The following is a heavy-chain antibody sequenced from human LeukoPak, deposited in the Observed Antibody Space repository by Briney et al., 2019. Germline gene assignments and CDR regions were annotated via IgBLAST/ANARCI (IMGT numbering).Heavy chain of an antibody. Sequence: SLRLSCAASGFTFEDYAMHWVRQAPGKGLEWVSGISWSSGYIDYADSVKGRFTISRDNAKNSLYLQMDSLRVEDTAFYYCAKDNRRHYTSGPNPDSLHWGQGALVTVSS. CDR1: GFTFEDYA. D-gene: IGHD6-19*01. CDR3: AKDNRRHYTSGPNPDSLH. CDR2: ISWSSGYI. V-gene: IGHV3-9*01. J-gene: IGHJ4*02.